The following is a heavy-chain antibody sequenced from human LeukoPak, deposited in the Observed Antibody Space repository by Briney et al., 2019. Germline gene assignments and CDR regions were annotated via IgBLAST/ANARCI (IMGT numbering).Heavy chain of an antibody. D-gene: IGHD2-2*01. V-gene: IGHV1-2*02. Sequence: GASVKVSCKASGYTFTGYYMHWVRQAPGQGLEWMGWINPNSGGTNYAQKFQGRVTMTRDTSISTAYMELSRLRSDDTAVYYCARPSVPAATLYPLDYWGQGTLVTVSS. J-gene: IGHJ4*02. CDR3: ARPSVPAATLYPLDY. CDR1: GYTFTGYY. CDR2: INPNSGGT.